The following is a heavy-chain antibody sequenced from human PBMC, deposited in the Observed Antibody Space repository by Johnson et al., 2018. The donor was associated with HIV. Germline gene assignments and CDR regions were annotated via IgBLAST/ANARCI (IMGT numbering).Heavy chain of an antibody. CDR1: GFTFSSYA. J-gene: IGHJ3*02. Sequence: VQLVESGGGVVQPGRSLSLSCAASGFTFSSYAMHWVRQAPGKGLEWVAVIRYDGSHKYYVDSVKGRFTISRDNSKNTLYLQMNSLRAEDTAVYYCAKDLRGYSYGLGAFDIWGQGTMVTVSS. CDR3: AKDLRGYSYGLGAFDI. CDR2: IRYDGSHK. V-gene: IGHV3-30*02. D-gene: IGHD5-18*01.